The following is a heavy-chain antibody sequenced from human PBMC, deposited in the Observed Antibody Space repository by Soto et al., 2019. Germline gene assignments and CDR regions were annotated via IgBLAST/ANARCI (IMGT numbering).Heavy chain of an antibody. Sequence: QVQLVESGGGVVQPGRSLRLSCAASGFTFSSYAMHWVRQAPGKGLEWVAVISYDGSNKYYADSVKGRFTISRDNSKHTLYLQMNSLRGEDTAVYYCAREPDYSFDYWGQGTLVTVSS. V-gene: IGHV3-30-3*01. D-gene: IGHD4-4*01. CDR2: ISYDGSNK. J-gene: IGHJ4*02. CDR3: AREPDYSFDY. CDR1: GFTFSSYA.